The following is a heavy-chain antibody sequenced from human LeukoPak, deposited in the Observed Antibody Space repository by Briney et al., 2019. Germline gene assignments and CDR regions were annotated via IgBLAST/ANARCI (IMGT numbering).Heavy chain of an antibody. CDR3: ARLFVVGGFDP. Sequence: SETLSLTCTVPGGSISTYYCGWVRQPPGKGLEWIGYVYKSRSANYNPSLKSRVILSVDTSKNHLSLKLSSVTAADTAIYYCARLFVVGGFDPWGQGTLVTVSS. CDR1: GGSISTYY. CDR2: VYKSRSA. J-gene: IGHJ5*02. D-gene: IGHD3-10*01. V-gene: IGHV4-59*08.